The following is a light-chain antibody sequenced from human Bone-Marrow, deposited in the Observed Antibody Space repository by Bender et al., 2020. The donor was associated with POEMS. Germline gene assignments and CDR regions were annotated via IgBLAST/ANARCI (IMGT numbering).Light chain of an antibody. CDR1: TTDIETYKL. CDR3: CSYAGSYTWM. Sequence: QPALAQPASVSGPPGQSITISCSGTTTDIETYKLVSWYQQHPGKAPKLMIYEVSKRPSGVSNRFSGSKSGNTASLTISGLQAEDEADYYCCSYAGSYTWMFGGGTKLTVL. V-gene: IGLV2-23*02. CDR2: EVS. J-gene: IGLJ3*02.